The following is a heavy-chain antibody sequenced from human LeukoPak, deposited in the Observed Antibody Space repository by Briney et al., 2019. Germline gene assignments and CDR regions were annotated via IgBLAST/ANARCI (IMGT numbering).Heavy chain of an antibody. CDR1: GYSFTSYW. D-gene: IGHD3-10*01. Sequence: GESLKISCKGSGYSFTSYWIGWVRQMPGKGLEWMGIIYPGDSDTRYSPSFQGRVTISADKSISTAYLQWSSLKASDTAMYYCARLDITMVRGVHEYYYYYMDVWGKGTTVTISS. V-gene: IGHV5-51*01. CDR3: ARLDITMVRGVHEYYYYYMDV. J-gene: IGHJ6*03. CDR2: IYPGDSDT.